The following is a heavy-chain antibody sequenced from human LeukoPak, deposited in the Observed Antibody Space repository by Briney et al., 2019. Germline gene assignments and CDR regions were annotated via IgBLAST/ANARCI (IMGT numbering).Heavy chain of an antibody. CDR2: VNLQGST. Sequence: PTETLSLTCGVSGGSITNTNYWTWVRQPPGKGLEWIGEVNLQGSTNYNPSLMGRVAISVDTSENHISLQLTSVTAADTAVYYCAREGGPYRPLDYSGQGTLVTVSS. CDR3: AREGGPYRPLDY. V-gene: IGHV4-4*02. CDR1: GGSITNTNY. J-gene: IGHJ4*02.